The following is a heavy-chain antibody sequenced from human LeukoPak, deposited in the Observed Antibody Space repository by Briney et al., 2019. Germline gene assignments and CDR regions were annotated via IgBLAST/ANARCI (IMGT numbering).Heavy chain of an antibody. D-gene: IGHD4-17*01. V-gene: IGHV5-10-1*01. CDR1: GYSFTSNR. CDR2: IDPDDSYS. J-gene: IGHJ4*02. CDR3: ARNPYGDYFEC. Sequence: GESLRISCKGSGYSFTSNRISWVRQLPGKGLEWMGSIDPDDSYSNYSPSFQGHVTISADKAISTAYLQWSSLKASDTAMYYCARNPYGDYFECWGQGTLVTVSS.